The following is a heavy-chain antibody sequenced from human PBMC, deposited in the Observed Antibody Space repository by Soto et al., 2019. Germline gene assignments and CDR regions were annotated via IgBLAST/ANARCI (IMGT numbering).Heavy chain of an antibody. Sequence: QVQLVQSGAEVKKPGASVKVSCKASGYTFTNYGVSWVRQAPGQGLEWMGWISAYNGNTNYAQRLQGRVTMTIDTSTSTDYMELWSLRSDDTAVYYCARDPLAAAGTLGFDYWGQGTLVTVSS. CDR3: ARDPLAAAGTLGFDY. V-gene: IGHV1-18*01. J-gene: IGHJ4*02. CDR2: ISAYNGNT. CDR1: GYTFTNYG. D-gene: IGHD6-13*01.